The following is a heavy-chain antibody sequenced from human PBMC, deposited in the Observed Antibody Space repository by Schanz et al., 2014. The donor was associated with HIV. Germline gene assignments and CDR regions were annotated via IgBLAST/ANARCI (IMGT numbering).Heavy chain of an antibody. CDR3: AGGVAAGIG. V-gene: IGHV3-9*01. J-gene: IGHJ4*02. D-gene: IGHD6-13*01. CDR1: GFTFDDYA. CDR2: ISWNSGSI. Sequence: EEKMLESGGGLVQPGGSLRLSCAASGFTFDDYAMHWVRQAPGKGLEWVSGISWNSGSIGYADSVEGRFTISRDNAKNSVFLQMNSLRAEDTATYYCAGGVAAGIGWGQGTLVTVSS.